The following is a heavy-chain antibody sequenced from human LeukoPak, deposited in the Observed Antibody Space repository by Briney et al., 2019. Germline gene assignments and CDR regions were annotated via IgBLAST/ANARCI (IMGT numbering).Heavy chain of an antibody. D-gene: IGHD3/OR15-3a*01. J-gene: IGHJ4*02. Sequence: SETLSLTCTVSGGSVSSGSYYWSWIRQPPGTGLEWIGYIYYSGSTNYNPSLKSRVTISVDTSKNQFSLKLSSVTAADTAVYYCARGWTGWSLGFDYWGQGTLVTVSS. CDR3: ARGWTGWSLGFDY. V-gene: IGHV4-61*01. CDR2: IYYSGST. CDR1: GGSVSSGSYY.